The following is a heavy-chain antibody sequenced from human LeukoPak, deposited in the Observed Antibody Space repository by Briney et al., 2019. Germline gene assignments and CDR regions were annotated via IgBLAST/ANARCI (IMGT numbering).Heavy chain of an antibody. J-gene: IGHJ4*02. D-gene: IGHD1-14*01. CDR2: IKEDGSEK. V-gene: IGHV3-7*01. Sequence: GGSLRLSCAASGFTFSSYGMHWVRQAPGKGLEWVANIKEDGSEKYYVDSVKGRFTISRDNAKNSLYLQMNSLRAEDTAVYYCARDVGYNTFDYWGQGTLVTVSS. CDR3: ARDVGYNTFDY. CDR1: GFTFSSYG.